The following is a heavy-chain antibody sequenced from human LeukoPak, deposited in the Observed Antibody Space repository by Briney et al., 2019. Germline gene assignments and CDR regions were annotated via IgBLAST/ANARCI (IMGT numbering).Heavy chain of an antibody. J-gene: IGHJ4*02. V-gene: IGHV3-7*01. CDR1: GFTFSSYW. Sequence: GGSLRLSCAASGFTFSSYWMSWVRQAPGKGLEWVANIKQDGSEKYYVDSVKGRFTISRDNAKNSLYLQMNSLRAEDTAVYYCARSGGDGSNPTYYFDYWGQGTLVTVSS. D-gene: IGHD5-24*01. CDR3: ARSGGDGSNPTYYFDY. CDR2: IKQDGSEK.